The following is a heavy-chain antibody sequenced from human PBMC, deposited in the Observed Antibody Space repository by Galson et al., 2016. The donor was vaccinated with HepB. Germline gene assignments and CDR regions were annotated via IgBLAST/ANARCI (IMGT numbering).Heavy chain of an antibody. CDR3: AKKWSYGDYSYFDY. CDR2: ISGDGSST. Sequence: SLRLSCAASGFTFSNHWMHWVRQAPGKGLVWVSRISGDGSSTSYADSVKGRFTISRDNAKNSVYLQMNSLRDEDTAVYYCAKKWSYGDYSYFDYWGQGTLVTVSS. V-gene: IGHV3-74*01. D-gene: IGHD4-17*01. J-gene: IGHJ4*02. CDR1: GFTFSNHW.